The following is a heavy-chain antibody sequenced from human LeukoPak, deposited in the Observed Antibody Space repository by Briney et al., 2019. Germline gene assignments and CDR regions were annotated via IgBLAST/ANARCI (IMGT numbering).Heavy chain of an antibody. CDR1: GFTFSSYE. D-gene: IGHD1-26*01. V-gene: IGHV3-48*03. CDR3: AKGATGHFDF. Sequence: PGGSLRLSCAASGFTFSSYEMNWVRQAPGKGLEWVSYIGSSGRSIYYADSVKGRFTISRDNAKNSLYLQMNSLRVDDTAVYYCAKGATGHFDFWGQGTLVTVSS. J-gene: IGHJ4*02. CDR2: IGSSGRSI.